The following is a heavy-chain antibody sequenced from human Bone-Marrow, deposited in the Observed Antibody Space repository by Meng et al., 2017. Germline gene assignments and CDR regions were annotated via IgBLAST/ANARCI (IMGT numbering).Heavy chain of an antibody. CDR2: IYHSGST. J-gene: IGHJ5*02. CDR3: ARGYCGGDCYIPFDNWFDP. CDR1: VGSISSGGYS. D-gene: IGHD2-21*02. V-gene: IGHV4-30-2*01. Sequence: QLQLQESGSGLVKPSQTLSLTCAVPVGSISSGGYSWSWIRQPPGKGLEWIGYIYHSGSTYYNPSLKSRVTISVDRSKNQFSLKLSSVTAADTAVYYCARGYCGGDCYIPFDNWFDPWGQGTLVTVSS.